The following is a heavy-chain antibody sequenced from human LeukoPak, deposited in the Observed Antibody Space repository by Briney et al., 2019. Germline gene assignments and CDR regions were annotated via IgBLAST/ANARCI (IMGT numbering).Heavy chain of an antibody. CDR1: GFTFRDYG. CDR3: AADAEGVVGGY. V-gene: IGHV3-30*02. J-gene: IGHJ4*02. Sequence: EESLRLSCAASGFTFRDYGMHWVRQVTGKGLEWVAFIRYDEITKFYVDSVKGRFTISRDNSKSTLYLQMNSLRTDDTAVYYCAADAEGVVGGYWGLGTLVTVSS. D-gene: IGHD1-26*01. CDR2: IRYDEITK.